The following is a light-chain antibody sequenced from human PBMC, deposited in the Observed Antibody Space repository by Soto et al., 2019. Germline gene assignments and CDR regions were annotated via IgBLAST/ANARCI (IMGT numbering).Light chain of an antibody. CDR2: GAS. CDR1: QRVTNNY. Sequence: EVVLTQSPGTLSLSPGEGATLSCRASQRVTNNYLAWYQQKPGHPPKLLIYGASSRATGIPDRFSGSGSGTDFTLTISKIELEDLAVYFCHQYGSSPPTFGQGTKVEF. J-gene: IGKJ1*01. CDR3: HQYGSSPPT. V-gene: IGKV3-20*01.